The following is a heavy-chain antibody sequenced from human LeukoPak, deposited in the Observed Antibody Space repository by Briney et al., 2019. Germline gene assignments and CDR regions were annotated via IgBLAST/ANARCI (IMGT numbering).Heavy chain of an antibody. J-gene: IGHJ4*02. Sequence: PGGSLRLSCAASGCTFSSYSMNWVRQAPGRGLEWVSSISSSSSYIYYADSVKGRFTISRDNAKNSLYLQMNSLRAEDTAVYYCARVAENHFDYWGQGTLVTVSS. V-gene: IGHV3-21*01. D-gene: IGHD1-14*01. CDR2: ISSSSSYI. CDR3: ARVAENHFDY. CDR1: GCTFSSYS.